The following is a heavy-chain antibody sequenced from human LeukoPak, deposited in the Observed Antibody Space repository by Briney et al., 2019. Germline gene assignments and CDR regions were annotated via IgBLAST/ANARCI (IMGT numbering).Heavy chain of an antibody. V-gene: IGHV1-2*02. CDR3: AREEVIAAAGPALDY. J-gene: IGHJ4*02. D-gene: IGHD6-13*01. Sequence: ASAKVSCKASGGTFSSYAISWVRQAPGQGLEWMGWINPNSGGTNYAQKFQGRVTMTRDTSISTAYMELSRLRSDDTAVFYCAREEVIAAAGPALDYWGQGALVTVSS. CDR2: INPNSGGT. CDR1: GGTFSSYA.